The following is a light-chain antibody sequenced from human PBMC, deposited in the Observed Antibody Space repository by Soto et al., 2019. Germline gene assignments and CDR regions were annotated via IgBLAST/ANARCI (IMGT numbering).Light chain of an antibody. CDR1: QSVNKAY. CDR3: HQYGSSPRT. J-gene: IGKJ1*01. Sequence: EIVLTQSPGTLVLSLGDRATLSCRASQSVNKAYLVWYQVKPGQAPRLLFYGASTGATGLPARFSGSGSGTEFTLTINSLQAEDCAVYYCHQYGSSPRTFGQGTKVDIK. CDR2: GAS. V-gene: IGKV3-20*01.